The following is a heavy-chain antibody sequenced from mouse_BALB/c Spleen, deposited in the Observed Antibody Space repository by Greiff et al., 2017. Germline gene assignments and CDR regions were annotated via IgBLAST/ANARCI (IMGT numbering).Heavy chain of an antibody. CDR1: GFNIKDTY. Sequence: EVQLQQSGAELVKPGASVKLSCTASGFNIKDTYMYWVKQRPEQGLEWIGRIDPANGNTKYDPKFQGKATITADTSSNTAYLQLSSLTSEDTAVYYCARKRMDYWGQGTSVTVSS. J-gene: IGHJ4*01. V-gene: IGHV14-3*02. CDR2: IDPANGNT. CDR3: ARKRMDY.